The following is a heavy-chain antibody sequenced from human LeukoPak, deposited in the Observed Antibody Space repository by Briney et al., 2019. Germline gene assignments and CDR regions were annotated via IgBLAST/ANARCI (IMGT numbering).Heavy chain of an antibody. CDR3: AKGSSGSYLWDYFDY. CDR1: GFTFGSYA. V-gene: IGHV3-23*01. D-gene: IGHD1-26*01. Sequence: QFGGSLRLSCAASGFTFGSYAMSWVRQAPGKGLEWVSAFSGSGGDTYYADSVKGRFTISRDSSKNTLYLQMNSLRAEDTAVYYCAKGSSGSYLWDYFDYWGQGTLVTVSS. CDR2: FSGSGGDT. J-gene: IGHJ4*02.